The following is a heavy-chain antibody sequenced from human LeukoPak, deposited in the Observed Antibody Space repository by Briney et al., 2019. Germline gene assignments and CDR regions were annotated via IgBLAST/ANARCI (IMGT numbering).Heavy chain of an antibody. CDR2: MSSDGSKK. CDR1: GFTFSSYA. V-gene: IGHV3-30-3*02. D-gene: IGHD4-17*01. CDR3: AKKFTGTTVISGDYFDY. J-gene: IGHJ4*02. Sequence: GGSLRLSCAASGFTFSSYAMHWVRQAPGKGLEWVAVMSSDGSKKYYADSVKGRFTISRDNSKNTLYLQMNSLRAEDTAVYYCAKKFTGTTVISGDYFDYWGQGTLVTVSS.